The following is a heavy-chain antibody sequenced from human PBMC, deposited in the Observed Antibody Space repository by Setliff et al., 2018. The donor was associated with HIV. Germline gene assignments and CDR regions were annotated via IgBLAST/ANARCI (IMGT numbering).Heavy chain of an antibody. CDR1: GGSISSGNNY. Sequence: SETLSLTCTVSGGSISSGNNYWSWIRQPPGKGLEWIAYIYYSGNTYYNPSLKSRATISVDTSKNQFSLKLNSVTVADTAVYYCARDPAVASREVAFDIWGQGTMVTVSS. D-gene: IGHD2-21*01. V-gene: IGHV4-30-4*08. J-gene: IGHJ3*02. CDR3: ARDPAVASREVAFDI. CDR2: IYYSGNT.